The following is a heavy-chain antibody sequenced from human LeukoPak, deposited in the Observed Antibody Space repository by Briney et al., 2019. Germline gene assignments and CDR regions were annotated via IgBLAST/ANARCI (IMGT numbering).Heavy chain of an antibody. CDR3: ARGGRITIFGVATRGAFDF. D-gene: IGHD3-3*01. CDR2: ISSNGGST. J-gene: IGHJ3*01. CDR1: GFTFSSYA. Sequence: RPGGSLRLSCAASGFTFSSYAMHWVRQAPGKGLEYVSAISSNGGSTYYANSVKGRFTISRDNSKNTLYLQMGSLRAEDMAVYYCARGGRITIFGVATRGAFDFWGQGTMVTVSS. V-gene: IGHV3-64*01.